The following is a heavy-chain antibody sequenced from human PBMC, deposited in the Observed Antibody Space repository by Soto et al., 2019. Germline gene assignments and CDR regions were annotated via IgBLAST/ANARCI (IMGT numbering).Heavy chain of an antibody. CDR3: ASISCSSTSCSYYFGY. J-gene: IGHJ4*02. D-gene: IGHD2-2*01. V-gene: IGHV1-69*13. CDR2: IIPIFGTA. CDR1: GGTFSSYA. Sequence: SVKASCKASGGTFSSYAISWVRQAPGQGLEWMGGIIPIFGTANYAQKFQGRVTITADESTSTAYMELSSLRSEDTAVYYCASISCSSTSCSYYFGYWGQGTLVTVSS.